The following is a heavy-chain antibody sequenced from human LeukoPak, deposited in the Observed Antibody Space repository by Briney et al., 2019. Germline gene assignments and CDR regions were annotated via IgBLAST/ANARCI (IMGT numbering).Heavy chain of an antibody. CDR3: ARDRYYYDSNGYYYWFDP. CDR1: GYTFTSYY. V-gene: IGHV1-18*04. Sequence: ASVKVSCKASGYTFTSYYMHWVRQAPGQGLEWMGWISTYNGNTNYAQKLQGRVTMTTDTSTRTAYMELRSLRFDDTAVYYCARDRYYYDSNGYYYWFDPWGQGTPVTVSS. CDR2: ISTYNGNT. J-gene: IGHJ5*02. D-gene: IGHD3-22*01.